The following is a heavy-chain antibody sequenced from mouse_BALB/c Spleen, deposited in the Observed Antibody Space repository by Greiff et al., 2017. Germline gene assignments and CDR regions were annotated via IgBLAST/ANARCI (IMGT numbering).Heavy chain of an antibody. Sequence: EVQGVESGGGLVQPGGSRKLSCAASGFTFSSFGMHWVRQAPEKGLEWVAYISSGSSTIYYADTVKGRFTISRDNPKNTLFLQMTSLRSEDTAMYYCARSRLRAMDYWGQGTSVTVSS. V-gene: IGHV5-17*02. D-gene: IGHD1-2*01. CDR3: ARSRLRAMDY. J-gene: IGHJ4*01. CDR2: ISSGSSTI. CDR1: GFTFSSFG.